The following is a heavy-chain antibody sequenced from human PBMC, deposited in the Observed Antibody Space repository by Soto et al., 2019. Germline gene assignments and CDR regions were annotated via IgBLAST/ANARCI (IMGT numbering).Heavy chain of an antibody. CDR2: ISGSGGST. CDR3: AKSGVVAAKAHYYGMGV. Sequence: PGGSLRLSCAASGFTFSSYAMSWVRQAPGKGLEWVSAISGSGGSTYYADSVKGRFTISRDNSKNTLYLQMNSLRAEDTAVYYCAKSGVVAAKAHYYGMGVWGQGTTVTVSS. J-gene: IGHJ6*02. V-gene: IGHV3-23*01. CDR1: GFTFSSYA. D-gene: IGHD2-15*01.